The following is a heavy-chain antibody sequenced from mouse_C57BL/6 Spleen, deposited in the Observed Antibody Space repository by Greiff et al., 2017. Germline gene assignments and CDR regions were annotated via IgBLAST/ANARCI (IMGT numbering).Heavy chain of an antibody. D-gene: IGHD3-1*01. J-gene: IGHJ2*01. CDR3: ARGGYWDFDY. V-gene: IGHV1-54*01. CDR2: INPGSGGT. Sequence: VQLQESGAELVRPGTSVKVSCKASGYAFTNYLIEWVKQRPGQGLEWIGVINPGSGGTNYNEKFKGKATLTADKSSSTAYMQLSSLTSEDSAVYFCARGGYWDFDYWGQGTTLTVSS. CDR1: GYAFTNYL.